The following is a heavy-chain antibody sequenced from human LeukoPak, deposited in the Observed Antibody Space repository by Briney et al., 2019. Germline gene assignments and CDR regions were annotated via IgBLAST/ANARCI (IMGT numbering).Heavy chain of an antibody. CDR2: ISGSGGST. D-gene: IGHD1-26*01. V-gene: IGHV3-23*01. CDR1: GFTFDDYA. Sequence: PGGSLRLSCAASGFTFDDYAMSWVRQAPGRGLEWVSSISGSGGSTYYADSVKGRFTISRDNSKNTLYLQMNSLRAEDTAVYYCARVVVGGSGAYNWFDPWGQGTLVTVSA. CDR3: ARVVVGGSGAYNWFDP. J-gene: IGHJ5*02.